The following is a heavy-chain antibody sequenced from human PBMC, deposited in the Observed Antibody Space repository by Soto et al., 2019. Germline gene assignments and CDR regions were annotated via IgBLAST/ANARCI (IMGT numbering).Heavy chain of an antibody. CDR2: INHSGST. Sequence: PSETLSRTCAVYGGSFSGYYWSWIRQPPGKGLGWIGEINHSGSTNYNPSLKSRVTISVDTSKNQFSLRLSSVTAADTAVYYCARGLGYYDFWSGYYGMDVWGQGTTVTVSS. CDR3: ARGLGYYDFWSGYYGMDV. D-gene: IGHD3-3*01. J-gene: IGHJ6*02. V-gene: IGHV4-34*01. CDR1: GGSFSGYY.